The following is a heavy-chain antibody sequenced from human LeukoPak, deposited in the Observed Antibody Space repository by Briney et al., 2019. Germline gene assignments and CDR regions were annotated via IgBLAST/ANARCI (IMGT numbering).Heavy chain of an antibody. J-gene: IGHJ4*02. CDR2: ISYDGSNK. CDR3: ARDGGDHYFDY. Sequence: GRSLRLSCAASGFTFSSYAMHWVRQAPGKGLEWVAVISYDGSNKYYADSVEGRFTISRDNSKNTLYLQMNSLRAEDTAVYYCARDGGDHYFDYWGQGTLVTVSS. CDR1: GFTFSSYA. D-gene: IGHD4-17*01. V-gene: IGHV3-30*04.